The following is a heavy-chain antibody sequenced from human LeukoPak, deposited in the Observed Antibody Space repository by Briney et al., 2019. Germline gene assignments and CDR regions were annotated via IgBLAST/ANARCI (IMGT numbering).Heavy chain of an antibody. D-gene: IGHD3-22*01. CDR1: GFTFSSYG. Sequence: GGSLRLSCAASGFTFSSYGMHWVRQAPGKGLEWVAVISYDGSNKYYADSVKGRFTIPRDNSKNTLYLQMNSLRAEDTAVYYCARGPLNYYDSSGCDYWGQGTLVAVSS. J-gene: IGHJ4*02. CDR3: ARGPLNYYDSSGCDY. CDR2: ISYDGSNK. V-gene: IGHV3-30*19.